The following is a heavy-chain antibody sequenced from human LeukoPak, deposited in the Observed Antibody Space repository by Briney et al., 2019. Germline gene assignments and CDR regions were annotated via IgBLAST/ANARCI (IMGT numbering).Heavy chain of an antibody. CDR2: MNPNSGNT. CDR1: GYTFTSYD. D-gene: IGHD4-23*01. V-gene: IGHV1-8*01. CDR3: ANDYGGDGLFDY. J-gene: IGHJ4*02. Sequence: GASVKVSCKASGYTFTSYDINWVRQATGQGLEWMGWMNPNSGNTGYAQKSQGRVTMTRNTSISTAYMELSSLRSEDTAVYYCANDYGGDGLFDYWGQGTLVTVSS.